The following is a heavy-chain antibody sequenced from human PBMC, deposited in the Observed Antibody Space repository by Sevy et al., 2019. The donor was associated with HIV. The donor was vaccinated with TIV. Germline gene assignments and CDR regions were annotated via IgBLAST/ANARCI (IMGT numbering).Heavy chain of an antibody. CDR1: GFTFSSYA. CDR2: ISYDGSNK. V-gene: IGHV3-30-3*01. D-gene: IGHD3-22*01. J-gene: IGHJ3*02. Sequence: GGSLRLSCAASGFTFSSYAMHWVRQAPGKGLDWVAVISYDGSNKYYADSVKGRFTISRDNSKNTLYLQMNSLRAEDTAVYYCARDGKRYYYDSSGYSFSDAFDIWGQGTMVTVSS. CDR3: ARDGKRYYYDSSGYSFSDAFDI.